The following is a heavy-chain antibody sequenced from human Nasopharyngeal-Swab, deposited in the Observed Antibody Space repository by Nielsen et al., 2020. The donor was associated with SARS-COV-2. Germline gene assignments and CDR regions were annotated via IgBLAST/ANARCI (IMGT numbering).Heavy chain of an antibody. CDR2: ISYDGSDT. D-gene: IGHD2-2*01. V-gene: IGHV3-30*18. J-gene: IGHJ6*03. Sequence: GGSLRLSCAASGFTFSNSGMDWVRQAPGKGLEWVAVISYDGSDTSYADFVKGRFTISRDNSKNTMYLQMNSLRPEDTAVYYCAKAIAPAATAYMDVGGKGTTVTASS. CDR1: GFTFSNSG. CDR3: AKAIAPAATAYMDV.